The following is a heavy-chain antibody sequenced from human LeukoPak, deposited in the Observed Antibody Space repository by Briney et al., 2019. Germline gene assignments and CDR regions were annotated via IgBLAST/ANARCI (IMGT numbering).Heavy chain of an antibody. CDR3: ARYTSWDIVVVPAANTWFDP. CDR2: INHSGST. D-gene: IGHD2-2*01. CDR1: GGSFSGYY. J-gene: IGHJ5*02. V-gene: IGHV4-34*01. Sequence: SETLSLTCAVYGGSFSGYYWSWIRQPPGKGLEWIGEINHSGSTNYNPSLKSRVTISVDTSKNQFSLKLSSVTAADTAVYYYARYTSWDIVVVPAANTWFDPWGQGTLVTVSS.